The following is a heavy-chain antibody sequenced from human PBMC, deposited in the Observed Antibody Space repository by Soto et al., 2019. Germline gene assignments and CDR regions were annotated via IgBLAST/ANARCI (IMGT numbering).Heavy chain of an antibody. Sequence: PGGSLRLSCAASGVTFCAYAVGWVRQTPGKGLEWVSGITSGGSAYYADSVKGRFTISRDNSKNTLYLQMNSLRAEDTAVYYCARGYSSRPSYYYYMDVWGKGTTVTVSS. CDR2: ITSGGSA. CDR1: GVTFCAYA. D-gene: IGHD5-18*01. J-gene: IGHJ6*03. CDR3: ARGYSSRPSYYYYMDV. V-gene: IGHV3-66*01.